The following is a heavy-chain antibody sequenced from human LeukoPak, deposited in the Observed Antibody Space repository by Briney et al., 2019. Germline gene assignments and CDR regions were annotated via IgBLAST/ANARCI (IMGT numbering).Heavy chain of an antibody. CDR3: AREGEGFYYDSSGYPDWSFDL. D-gene: IGHD3-22*01. J-gene: IGHJ2*01. V-gene: IGHV1-18*01. CDR1: GYTFTSYG. Sequence: ASVKVSCKASGYTFTSYGISWVRQAPGQGVEWMGWISAYNGNTNYAQKLQGRVTMTTDTSTSTAYMELRSLRSDDTAVYYCAREGEGFYYDSSGYPDWSFDLWGRGTLVTVSS. CDR2: ISAYNGNT.